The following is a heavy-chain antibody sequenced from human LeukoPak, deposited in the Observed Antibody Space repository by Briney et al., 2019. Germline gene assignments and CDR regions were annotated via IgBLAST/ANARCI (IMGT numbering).Heavy chain of an antibody. J-gene: IGHJ3*02. CDR3: AKDRVVVAATLPDAFDI. Sequence: GGSLRLSCAASGFTFSSYAMSWVRQAPGKGLEWVSAISGSGGSTYYADSVKGRFTISRDNSKNTLYQQMNSLRAEDTAVYYCAKDRVVVAATLPDAFDIWGQGTMVTVSS. V-gene: IGHV3-23*01. CDR2: ISGSGGST. D-gene: IGHD2-15*01. CDR1: GFTFSSYA.